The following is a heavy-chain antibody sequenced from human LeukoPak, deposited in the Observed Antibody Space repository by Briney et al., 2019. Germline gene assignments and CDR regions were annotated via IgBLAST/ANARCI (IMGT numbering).Heavy chain of an antibody. CDR3: AREITYYYDSSGYYRREYYGMDV. CDR1: GGSISSSSYY. Sequence: PSETLSLTCTVSGGSISSSSYYWGWIRQPPGKGLEWIGSIYYSGSTYYNPSLKSRVTISVDTSKNQFSLKLSSVTAADTAVYYCAREITYYYDSSGYYRREYYGMDVWGQGTTVTVSS. J-gene: IGHJ6*02. D-gene: IGHD3-22*01. V-gene: IGHV4-39*07. CDR2: IYYSGST.